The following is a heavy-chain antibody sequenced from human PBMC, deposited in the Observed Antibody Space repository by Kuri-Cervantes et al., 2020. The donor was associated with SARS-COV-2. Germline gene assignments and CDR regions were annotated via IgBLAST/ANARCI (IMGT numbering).Heavy chain of an antibody. CDR2: ISWNSGSI. D-gene: IGHD3-10*01. CDR3: AKDPGVRDYYYYGMDV. J-gene: IGHJ6*02. Sequence: LKISLAASGLTFDDYAMHWVRQAPGKGLEWVSGISWNSGSIGYADSVKGRFTISRDNAKNSLYLQMNSLRAEDTALYYCAKDPGVRDYYYYGMDVWGQGTTVTVSS. CDR1: GLTFDDYA. V-gene: IGHV3-9*01.